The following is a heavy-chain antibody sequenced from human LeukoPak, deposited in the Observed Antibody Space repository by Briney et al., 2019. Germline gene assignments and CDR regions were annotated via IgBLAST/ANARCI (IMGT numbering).Heavy chain of an antibody. J-gene: IGHJ3*02. Sequence: GGCLRLSCAASGFTLSSYGMHWVRQAPGKGLEWVAVISYDGSNKYYAESVKGRFTISRDNSKNTLYLQMNSLRAEDTAVYYCAKLGSGSDPGAFDIWGQGTMVTVSS. CDR3: AKLGSGSDPGAFDI. CDR1: GFTLSSYG. D-gene: IGHD1-26*01. V-gene: IGHV3-30*18. CDR2: ISYDGSNK.